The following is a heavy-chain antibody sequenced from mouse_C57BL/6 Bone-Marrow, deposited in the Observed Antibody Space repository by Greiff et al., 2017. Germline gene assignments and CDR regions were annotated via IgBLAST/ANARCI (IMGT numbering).Heavy chain of an antibody. Sequence: VQLQQPGAELVKPGASVKLSCKASGYTFTSYWMQWVKQRPGQGLEWIGEIDPSDSYTNYNQKFKGKATLTVDTSSSTAYMQLSSLTSEDSAVYYCARFEGLYGNYFAWFAYWGQGTLVTVSA. CDR1: GYTFTSYW. V-gene: IGHV1-50*01. CDR2: IDPSDSYT. D-gene: IGHD2-1*01. CDR3: ARFEGLYGNYFAWFAY. J-gene: IGHJ3*01.